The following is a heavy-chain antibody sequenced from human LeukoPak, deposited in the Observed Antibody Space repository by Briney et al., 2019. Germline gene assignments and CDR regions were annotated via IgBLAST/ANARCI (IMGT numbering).Heavy chain of an antibody. CDR1: GYTFTDYY. CDR2: INPNSGGT. V-gene: IGHV1-2*02. Sequence: ASVKVSCKASGYTFTDYYMHWVRQAPGQGLEWMGWINPNSGGTNYAQKFQGRVTMTRDTSISTAYMELSRLRSDDTAVYYCARTLWFGEFYYFDYWGQGTLVTVSS. D-gene: IGHD3-10*01. J-gene: IGHJ4*02. CDR3: ARTLWFGEFYYFDY.